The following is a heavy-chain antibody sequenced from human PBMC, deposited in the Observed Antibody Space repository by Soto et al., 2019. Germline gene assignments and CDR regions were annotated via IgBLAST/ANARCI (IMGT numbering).Heavy chain of an antibody. J-gene: IGHJ4*02. V-gene: IGHV3-23*01. CDR1: GFTFSSYA. CDR3: AKVWVFEWLVPYYFDY. D-gene: IGHD6-19*01. CDR2: ISGSGGST. Sequence: EVQLLESGGGLVQPGGSLRLSCAACGFTFSSYAMSWVRQAPGKGLEWVSAISGSGGSTYYADSVKGRFTISRDNSKNTLYLQMNSLRAEDTAVYYCAKVWVFEWLVPYYFDYWGQGTLVTVSS.